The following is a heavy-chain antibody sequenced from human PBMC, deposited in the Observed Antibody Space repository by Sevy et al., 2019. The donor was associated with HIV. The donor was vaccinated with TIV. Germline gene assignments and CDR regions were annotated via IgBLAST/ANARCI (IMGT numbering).Heavy chain of an antibody. J-gene: IGHJ6*02. D-gene: IGHD3-9*01. CDR1: GFTFTTSG. CDR2: ISYHGRDK. V-gene: IGHV3-30*18. Sequence: GGSLRLSCVVSGFTFTTSGMHLVRQAPGKGLEWVAVISYHGRDKFYADSMKGRFTISRDNSDNILYLHMNSLRSEDTAVYYCAKDFTGYNGMDVWGQGTMVTVSS. CDR3: AKDFTGYNGMDV.